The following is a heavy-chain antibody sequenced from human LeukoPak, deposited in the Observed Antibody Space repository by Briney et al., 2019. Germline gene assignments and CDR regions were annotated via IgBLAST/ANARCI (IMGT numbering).Heavy chain of an antibody. CDR1: RFIFSNHG. Sequence: GGSLRLSCAASRFIFSNHGMNWVRQAPGKGLEWLSGVSPPGGGTYYADSVKGRFTISRDDSKNTLSLQMNSLRVEDTAVYYCARDLAWGAFDYWGQGTLVTVSS. V-gene: IGHV3-23*01. D-gene: IGHD7-27*01. CDR2: VSPPGGGT. CDR3: ARDLAWGAFDY. J-gene: IGHJ4*02.